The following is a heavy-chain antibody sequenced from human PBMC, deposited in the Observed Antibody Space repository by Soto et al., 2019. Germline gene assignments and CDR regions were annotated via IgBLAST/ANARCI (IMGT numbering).Heavy chain of an antibody. D-gene: IGHD3-22*01. Sequence: ASVKVSCKASGYTFTGYYMHWVRQAPGQGLEWMGWINPNSGGTNYAQKFQGWVTMTRDTSISTAYMELRSLRSDDTAVYYCVRDTRFYFDSSGQHEWGQGTLVTVSS. CDR2: INPNSGGT. J-gene: IGHJ4*02. CDR3: VRDTRFYFDSSGQHE. V-gene: IGHV1-2*04. CDR1: GYTFTGYY.